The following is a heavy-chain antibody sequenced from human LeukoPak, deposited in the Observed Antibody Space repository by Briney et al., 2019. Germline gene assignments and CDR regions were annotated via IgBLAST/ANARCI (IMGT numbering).Heavy chain of an antibody. D-gene: IGHD1-26*01. V-gene: IGHV4-39*01. Sequence: LGTLSLSCTVSLGSLSSGIYYWGWVRQPPRKGLEWIATISHSGSTYYHPSPKTRDTISLDTYQNQFSLKLSSVTAADTAVYYCARQSGGNTWPFDDWGQGTLVTVSS. CDR3: ARQSGGNTWPFDD. CDR1: LGSLSSGIYY. J-gene: IGHJ4*02. CDR2: ISHSGST.